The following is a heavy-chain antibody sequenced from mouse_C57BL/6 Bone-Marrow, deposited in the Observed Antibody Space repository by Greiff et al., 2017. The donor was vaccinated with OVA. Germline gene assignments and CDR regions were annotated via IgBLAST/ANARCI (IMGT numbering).Heavy chain of an antibody. Sequence: VQLQQPGAELVMPGASVKLSCKASGYTFTSYWMHWVKQRPGQGLEWIGEIDPSYSYTNYNQKFKGKSTLTVDKSSSTAYMQHSSLPAEDSAVYYCARNYDYAYYFDYWGQGTTLTVSS. CDR1: GYTFTSYW. CDR3: ARNYDYAYYFDY. D-gene: IGHD2-4*01. CDR2: IDPSYSYT. V-gene: IGHV1-69*01. J-gene: IGHJ2*01.